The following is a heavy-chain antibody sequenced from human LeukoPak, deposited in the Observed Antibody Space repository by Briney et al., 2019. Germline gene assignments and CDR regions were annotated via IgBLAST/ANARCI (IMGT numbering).Heavy chain of an antibody. J-gene: IGHJ4*02. CDR2: IQYSGRT. CDR1: GGSSSSYY. CDR3: ARRASGSYPDYFDS. Sequence: PSETLSLTCTISGGSSSSYYWSWIRQPPGKGLEWIGYIQYSGRTNYNPSLKSRATISLDTSKNQVSLKLTSVTAADTAVYYCARRASGSYPDYFDSWGQGTLVTVSS. V-gene: IGHV4-59*08. D-gene: IGHD1-26*01.